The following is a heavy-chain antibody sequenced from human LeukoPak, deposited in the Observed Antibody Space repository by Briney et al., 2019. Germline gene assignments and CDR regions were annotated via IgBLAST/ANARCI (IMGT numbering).Heavy chain of an antibody. CDR3: AKGGDIVAPYYYYGMDV. Sequence: GGSLRLSCAASGFTFSSYAMSWVRQAPGKGLXXXXXXXGSGGSTYYADSVKGRFTISRDNSKNTLYLQMNSLRAEDTAVYYCAKGGDIVAPYYYYGMDVWGQGTTVTVSS. J-gene: IGHJ6*02. V-gene: IGHV3-23*01. CDR2: XXGSGGST. D-gene: IGHD2-15*01. CDR1: GFTFSSYA.